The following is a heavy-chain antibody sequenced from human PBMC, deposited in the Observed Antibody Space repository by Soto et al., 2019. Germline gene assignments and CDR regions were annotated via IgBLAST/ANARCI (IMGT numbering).Heavy chain of an antibody. D-gene: IGHD7-27*01. Sequence: QVQLQQWGAGLLKPSETLSLTCAVYGGSFSGYYWSWIRQPPGKGLEWIGEINHSGSTNYNPSLKSRVNISADTSKNQFSLKLSSGTAADTAVYYCARGWGRIFDYWGQGTLVTVSS. CDR3: ARGWGRIFDY. J-gene: IGHJ4*02. CDR2: INHSGST. CDR1: GGSFSGYY. V-gene: IGHV4-34*01.